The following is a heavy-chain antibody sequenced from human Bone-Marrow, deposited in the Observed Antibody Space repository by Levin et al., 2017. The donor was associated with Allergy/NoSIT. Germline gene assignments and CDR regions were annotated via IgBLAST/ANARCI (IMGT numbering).Heavy chain of an antibody. CDR3: ARDRRYYDFWSGYYMGSDYYGMDV. CDR1: GFTFSSYA. D-gene: IGHD3-3*01. V-gene: IGHV3-30-3*01. J-gene: IGHJ6*02. CDR2: ISYDGSNK. Sequence: GESLKISCAASGFTFSSYAMHWVRQAPGKGLEWVAVISYDGSNKYYADSVKGRFTISRDNSKNTLYLQMNSLRAEDTAVYYCARDRRYYDFWSGYYMGSDYYGMDVWGQGTTVTVSS.